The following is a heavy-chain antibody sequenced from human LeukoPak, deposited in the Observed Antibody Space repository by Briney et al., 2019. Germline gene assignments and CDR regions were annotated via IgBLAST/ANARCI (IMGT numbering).Heavy chain of an antibody. CDR3: AKDRVYEIGANWFDP. Sequence: PGGSLRLSCAASGFTFDDYGMSWVRQAPGKGLEWVSGINWNGGSTGYADSVKGRFTISRDNAKNSLYLQMNSLRAEDTAFYYCAKDRVYEIGANWFDPWGQGTLVTVSS. J-gene: IGHJ5*02. D-gene: IGHD5/OR15-5a*01. CDR2: INWNGGST. V-gene: IGHV3-20*04. CDR1: GFTFDDYG.